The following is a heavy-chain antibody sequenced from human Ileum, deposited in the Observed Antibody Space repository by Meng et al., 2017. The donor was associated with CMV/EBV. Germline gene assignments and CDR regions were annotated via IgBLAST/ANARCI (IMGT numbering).Heavy chain of an antibody. V-gene: IGHV3-9*01. J-gene: IGHJ4*02. CDR2: ISWNSGSI. CDR3: ATVSGYDFTAVY. Sequence: SLKISCAASGFTFDDYAMHWVRQAPGKGLEWVSGISWNSGSIGYADSVKGRFTISRDNAKNSLYLQMNSLRAEDTALYYCATVSGYDFTAVYWGQGTLVTVSS. CDR1: GFTFDDYA. D-gene: IGHD5-12*01.